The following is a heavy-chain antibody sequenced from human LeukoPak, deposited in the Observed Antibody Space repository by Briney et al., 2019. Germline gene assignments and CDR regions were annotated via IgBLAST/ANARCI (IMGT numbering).Heavy chain of an antibody. V-gene: IGHV3-21*04. CDR1: GFTFSTFS. J-gene: IGHJ4*02. CDR2: ISSGSSYT. Sequence: GGSLRLSCAVSGFTFSTFSMNWVRQVPGKGLEWVSSISSGSSYTYYADSVKGRFTISRDNAKNSLYLQMNSLRAEDTALYYCARDLGQLVVGFDYWGQGTLVTVSS. CDR3: ARDLGQLVVGFDY. D-gene: IGHD6-6*01.